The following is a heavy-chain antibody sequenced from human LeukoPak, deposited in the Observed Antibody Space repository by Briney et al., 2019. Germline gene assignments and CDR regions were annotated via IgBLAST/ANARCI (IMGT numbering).Heavy chain of an antibody. J-gene: IGHJ3*02. CDR1: GYTFTSYY. CDR3: ASPTLELDAFDI. D-gene: IGHD1-7*01. V-gene: IGHV1-46*01. Sequence: RASVKVSCKASGYTFTSYYMHWVRQAPGQGLEWMGIINPSGGSTSYAQKFQGRVTMTRDTSTSTVYMELSSLRSEDTAVYYCASPTLELDAFDIWGQGTMVTVSS. CDR2: INPSGGST.